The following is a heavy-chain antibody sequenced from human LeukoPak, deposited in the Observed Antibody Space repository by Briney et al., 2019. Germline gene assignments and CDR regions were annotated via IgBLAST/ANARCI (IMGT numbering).Heavy chain of an antibody. D-gene: IGHD3-3*02. CDR3: ASTHISLFKTDY. Sequence: PSETLSLTCTVSGGSISSSSYYWGWIRQPPGKGLEWIGSIYYSGSTYYNPSLKSRVTISVDTSKNQFSLKLSSVTAADTAVYYCASTHISLFKTDYWGQGTLVTVSS. J-gene: IGHJ4*02. V-gene: IGHV4-39*01. CDR1: GGSISSSSYY. CDR2: IYYSGST.